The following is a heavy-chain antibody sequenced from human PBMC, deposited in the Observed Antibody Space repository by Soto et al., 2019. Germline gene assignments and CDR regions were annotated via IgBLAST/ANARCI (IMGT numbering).Heavy chain of an antibody. J-gene: IGHJ4*02. Sequence: QITLKESGPTLVKPTQTLTLTCTFSGFSLSTTRVAVGWIRQPPRKALEGLALIYWDDDKRYSPFLKSRLTITKDTSKNQVVLTMTNMDPVDTATYYCAHSVVAGLGYYFDYWGQGTLVTVSS. CDR1: GFSLSTTRVA. CDR3: AHSVVAGLGYYFDY. CDR2: IYWDDDK. V-gene: IGHV2-5*02. D-gene: IGHD6-19*01.